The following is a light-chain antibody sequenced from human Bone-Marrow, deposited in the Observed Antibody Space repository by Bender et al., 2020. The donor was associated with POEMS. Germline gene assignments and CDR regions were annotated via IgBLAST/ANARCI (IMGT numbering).Light chain of an antibody. Sequence: QSALTQPASVSGSPGQSITIPCTGTSSDVGGYNYVSWYQHHPGKAPKLMIYDVSNRPSGVSNRFSGSKSGNTASLTISGLQAEDEADYYCSSYAGSNNFVFGGGTKLTVL. V-gene: IGLV2-14*03. CDR3: SSYAGSNNFV. CDR2: DVS. J-gene: IGLJ2*01. CDR1: SSDVGGYNY.